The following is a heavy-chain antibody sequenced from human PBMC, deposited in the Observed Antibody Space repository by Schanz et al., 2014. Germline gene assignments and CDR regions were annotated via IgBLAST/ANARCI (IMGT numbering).Heavy chain of an antibody. J-gene: IGHJ6*03. CDR3: AGGRGEVATIFHYYYFYYMDV. D-gene: IGHD5-12*01. V-gene: IGHV4-61*02. CDR1: GGSISSDSYS. CDR2: ISTSGST. Sequence: QVQLQESGPGLVKPSETLSLTCTVSGGSISSDSYSWSWIRQPAGKGLEWIGRISTSGSTNYNPSLKSRLAISLDTSKTHLSRKLSSVTAADTAVYYCAGGRGEVATIFHYYYFYYMDVWGKGTTVSVSS.